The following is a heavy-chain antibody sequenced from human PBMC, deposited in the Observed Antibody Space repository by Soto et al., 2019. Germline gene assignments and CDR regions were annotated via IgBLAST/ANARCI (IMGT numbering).Heavy chain of an antibody. CDR1: GFNFDDFA. CDR2: ISWNSHSM. V-gene: IGHV3-9*01. J-gene: IGHJ4*02. D-gene: IGHD3-16*01. Sequence: EVQLVESGGGLVQPGRSLRLSCAASGFNFDDFAMYWVRQAPGQGLEWVSGISWNSHSMGYADSVKGRFTISRDNADNSQYPQMNSLRPEDTALYYCAKEHTWGGGADSPFDHWGQGTLVTVSS. CDR3: AKEHTWGGGADSPFDH.